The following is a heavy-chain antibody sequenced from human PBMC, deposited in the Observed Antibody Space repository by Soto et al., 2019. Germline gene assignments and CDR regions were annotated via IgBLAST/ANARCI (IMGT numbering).Heavy chain of an antibody. CDR3: ARDSTPYCSSTSCYYYYGMDV. CDR2: IYHSGST. Sequence: QVQLQESGPGLVKPSGTLSLTCAVSGGSISSSNWWSWVRQPPGKGLEWIGEIYHSGSTNYNPSLKSRVTISEDKSKNQFSLKLSSVTAADTAVYYCARDSTPYCSSTSCYYYYGMDVWGQGTTVTVSS. D-gene: IGHD2-2*01. CDR1: GGSISSSNW. V-gene: IGHV4-4*02. J-gene: IGHJ6*02.